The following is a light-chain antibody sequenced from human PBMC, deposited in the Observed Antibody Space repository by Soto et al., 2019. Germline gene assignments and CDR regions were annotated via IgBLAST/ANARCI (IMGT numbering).Light chain of an antibody. CDR3: SSYTSSSTLDV. J-gene: IGLJ1*01. CDR1: SSDVGGYNY. V-gene: IGLV2-14*01. Sequence: QSVLTQPASVSGSPGQSITISCTGTSSDVGGYNYVSWYQQQPGKAPKLMIYDVSNRPSGVSNRFSGSKSGNTASLTISGLQAEDEADYYCSSYTSSSTLDVFGTGTKLTVL. CDR2: DVS.